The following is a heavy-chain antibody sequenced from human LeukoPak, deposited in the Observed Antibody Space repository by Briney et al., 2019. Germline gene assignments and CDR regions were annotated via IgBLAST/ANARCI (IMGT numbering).Heavy chain of an antibody. D-gene: IGHD2-21*02. Sequence: ASVKVSCKVSGYTFTSYDMHWVRQAPGQGLEWMGIINPSGDSTSYAQKFQGRVTMTRDTSTSTVYMELSSLRSEDTAVYYCASVLYCGADCYSGRYFFAYWGQGTLVTVSS. CDR3: ASVLYCGADCYSGRYFFAY. J-gene: IGHJ4*02. CDR2: INPSGDST. V-gene: IGHV1-46*01. CDR1: GYTFTSYD.